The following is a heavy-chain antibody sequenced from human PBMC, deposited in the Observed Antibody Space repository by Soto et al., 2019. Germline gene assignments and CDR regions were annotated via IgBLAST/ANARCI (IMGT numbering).Heavy chain of an antibody. D-gene: IGHD3-22*01. Sequence: QVQLQESGPGLVKPSQTLSLTCTVSGGSISSGGYYWSWIRQHPGKGLEWIGYIYYSGSTYYNPSLKSRVTISVDTSNNQYSLKLSSVTAADTAVYYCASTTTITTQAEGRWFDPWGQGTLVTVSS. J-gene: IGHJ5*02. CDR3: ASTTTITTQAEGRWFDP. CDR1: GGSISSGGYY. V-gene: IGHV4-31*03. CDR2: IYYSGST.